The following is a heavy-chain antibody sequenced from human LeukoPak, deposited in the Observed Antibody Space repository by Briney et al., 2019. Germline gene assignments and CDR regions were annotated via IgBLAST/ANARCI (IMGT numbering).Heavy chain of an antibody. Sequence: SETLSLTCAVYGGSFSGYYWSWIRQPPGKGLEWIGEINHSGSTNYNPSLKSRVTISVDTSKNQFSLKLSSVTAADTAVHYCARGGYYYDSSGYYYPSLDYWGQGTLVTVSS. CDR2: INHSGST. CDR1: GGSFSGYY. J-gene: IGHJ4*02. V-gene: IGHV4-34*01. D-gene: IGHD3-22*01. CDR3: ARGGYYYDSSGYYYPSLDY.